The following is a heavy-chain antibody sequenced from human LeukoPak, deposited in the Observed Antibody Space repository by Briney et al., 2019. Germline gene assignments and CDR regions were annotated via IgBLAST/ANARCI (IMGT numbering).Heavy chain of an antibody. J-gene: IGHJ4*02. CDR1: GGSISSYY. CDR3: ARLHSSGWYYFDY. CDR2: IYYSGST. V-gene: IGHV4-59*01. D-gene: IGHD6-19*01. Sequence: KPSETLSLTCTVSGGSISSYYWSWIRQPPGKGLEWIGYIYYSGSTNYNPSLKSRVTISVDTSKNQFSLKLSSVTAADTAVYYCARLHSSGWYYFDYWGQGTLVTVSS.